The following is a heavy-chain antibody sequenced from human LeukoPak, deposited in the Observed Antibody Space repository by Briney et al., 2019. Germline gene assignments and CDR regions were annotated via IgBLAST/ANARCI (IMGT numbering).Heavy chain of an antibody. CDR1: GGSISSDYW. CDR2: IYHSGST. J-gene: IGHJ4*02. D-gene: IGHD5-12*01. CDR3: ARDLSGYSGYNSAF. Sequence: SGTLSLTCDVSGGSISSDYWWSWVRQSPGKGLEWIGEIYHSGSTNYNPSLKSRVTISVDNSKNQFSLKLSSVTAADTAVYYCARDLSGYSGYNSAFWDQGTLVTVSS. V-gene: IGHV4-4*02.